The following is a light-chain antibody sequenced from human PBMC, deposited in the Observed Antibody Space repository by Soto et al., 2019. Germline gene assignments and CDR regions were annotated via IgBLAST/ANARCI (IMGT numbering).Light chain of an antibody. CDR3: QQSDSTPLT. Sequence: DIQVTQSPPNLSASLGDRVIITCRAGQPISTSLHWFQQKPGKAPELLSYAVSNLQPGVPSRFSGSGTGTACTLISNSRLPADIAVYYWQQSDSTPLTFGGGTKVQIK. CDR2: AVS. CDR1: QPISTS. J-gene: IGKJ4*01. V-gene: IGKV1-39*01.